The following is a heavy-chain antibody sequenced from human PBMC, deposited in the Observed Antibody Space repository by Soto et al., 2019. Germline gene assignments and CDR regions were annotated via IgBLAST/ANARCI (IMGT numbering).Heavy chain of an antibody. D-gene: IGHD3-3*01. V-gene: IGHV4-38-2*01. J-gene: IGHJ5*02. Sequence: SETLSHTCACSGYSISSGYYWGLIRQPPGKGLEWIGSIYHSGSTYYNPSLKSRVTISVDTSKNQFSLKLSSVTAADTAVYYCARGRYHYDCWSGYGLGDNWVDPWGQGTLVTV. CDR2: IYHSGST. CDR1: GYSISSGYY. CDR3: ARGRYHYDCWSGYGLGDNWVDP.